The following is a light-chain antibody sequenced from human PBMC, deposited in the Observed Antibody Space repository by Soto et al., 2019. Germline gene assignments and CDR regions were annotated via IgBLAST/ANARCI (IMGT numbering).Light chain of an antibody. CDR1: QSVSSSY. Sequence: EIVMTQSPGTLSLSPGARATLSCRASQSVSSSYLAWYQQKPGQAPRLLIYGASSRATGIPDRFSGSGSGTDFTLTISRLEPEDFAVYHCQQYGISPWTFCQGTKVDIK. CDR2: GAS. CDR3: QQYGISPWT. V-gene: IGKV3-20*01. J-gene: IGKJ1*01.